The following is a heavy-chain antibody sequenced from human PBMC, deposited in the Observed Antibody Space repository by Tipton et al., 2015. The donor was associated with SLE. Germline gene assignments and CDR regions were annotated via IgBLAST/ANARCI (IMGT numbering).Heavy chain of an antibody. J-gene: IGHJ5*02. Sequence: TLSLTCTVSGGSISSYYWNWIRQPPGKGLEWIGEITISNRHIPDYNPSLESRVNISLDTSKNQFALTLTSVTAADTAVYYCARGGDIVVVVADGGWFDPWGQGTLVTVSS. D-gene: IGHD2-15*01. CDR1: GGSISSYY. CDR2: ITISNRHIP. CDR3: ARGGDIVVVVADGGWFDP. V-gene: IGHV4-59*12.